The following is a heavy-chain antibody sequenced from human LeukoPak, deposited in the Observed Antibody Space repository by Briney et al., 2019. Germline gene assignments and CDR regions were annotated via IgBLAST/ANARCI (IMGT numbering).Heavy chain of an antibody. CDR3: ARRRPGYYYDSSGSSAPAFDY. V-gene: IGHV3-23*01. CDR1: VCTLSSYA. J-gene: IGHJ4*02. CDR2: ISGSGWSA. D-gene: IGHD3-22*01. Sequence: GGSLRLSCAASVCTLSSYAMSWVRQAPWKGVHGVSAISGSGWSAYYADSVKGRLNICRDNSKNTLYLQMNSLRGEDTAVYYCARRRPGYYYDSSGSSAPAFDYWGQGTLVTVSS.